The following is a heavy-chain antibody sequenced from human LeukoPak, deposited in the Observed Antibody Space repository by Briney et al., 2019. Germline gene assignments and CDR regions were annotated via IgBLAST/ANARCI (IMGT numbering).Heavy chain of an antibody. CDR2: IYHSGST. CDR1: GYSISSAYY. Sequence: PSETLSLTCAVSGYSISSAYYWGWIRQPPGKGLEWIGSIYHSGSTYYNPSLKSRVTISVDTSKNQFSLKLSSVTAADTAVYYCARSAMSLGEFDWGQGTLVTVSS. V-gene: IGHV4-38-2*01. J-gene: IGHJ4*02. D-gene: IGHD3-16*01. CDR3: ARSAMSLGEFD.